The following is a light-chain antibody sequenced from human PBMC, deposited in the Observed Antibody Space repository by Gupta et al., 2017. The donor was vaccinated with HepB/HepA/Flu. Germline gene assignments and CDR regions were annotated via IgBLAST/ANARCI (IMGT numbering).Light chain of an antibody. V-gene: IGLV2-14*01. Sequence: QSALTQPASVSGSPGQSITISCTGTNNDIGDYNYVSWYQQHPGKAPKLLIYDVSNRPSGVSNRFSGSKSGNTASLTISGLQAEDEADYYCSSCTSSITRAFGTGTKVTVL. CDR3: SSCTSSITRA. CDR1: NNDIGDYNY. J-gene: IGLJ1*01. CDR2: DVS.